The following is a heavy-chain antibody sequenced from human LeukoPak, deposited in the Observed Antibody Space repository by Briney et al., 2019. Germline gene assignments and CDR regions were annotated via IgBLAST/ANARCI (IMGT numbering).Heavy chain of an antibody. Sequence: GESLKLSCAASGFTLSNYWMHWVRQGPGKGLVWVSRVSNDGSSTAYADSVRGRFTISRGNAKNTLYLQMNSLRAEDTAVYYCVGAAADTTPRPWGQGTLVTVSS. D-gene: IGHD6-13*01. V-gene: IGHV3-74*01. CDR3: VGAAADTTPRP. CDR2: VSNDGSST. J-gene: IGHJ4*02. CDR1: GFTLSNYW.